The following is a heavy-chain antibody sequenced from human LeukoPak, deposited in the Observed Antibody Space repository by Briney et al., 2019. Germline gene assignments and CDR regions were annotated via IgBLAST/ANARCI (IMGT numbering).Heavy chain of an antibody. Sequence: AGGSLRLSCAAPGFTFSSYSMNWVRQAPGEGLEWLSYISGSGSTVYYADSVKGRFAISRDNAKNSLYLQMNNLRDDDTAVYYCASEGSGWLPASWGQGTLVTVSS. CDR1: GFTFSSYS. D-gene: IGHD6-19*01. V-gene: IGHV3-48*02. J-gene: IGHJ4*02. CDR2: ISGSGSTV. CDR3: ASEGSGWLPAS.